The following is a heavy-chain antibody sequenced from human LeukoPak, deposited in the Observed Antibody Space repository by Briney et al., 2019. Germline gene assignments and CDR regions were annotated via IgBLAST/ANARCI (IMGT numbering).Heavy chain of an antibody. V-gene: IGHV3-23*01. J-gene: IGHJ4*02. D-gene: IGHD4-17*01. CDR1: GFTFSSYA. Sequence: GGSLRLSCAASGFTFSSYAMSWVRQAPGKGLEWVSAISGSGGSTYYADSVKGRFTISRDNSKNTLFLQMNSLRAEDTAVYYCAKWARNYGDYRAFDYWGQGTLVTVSS. CDR3: AKWARNYGDYRAFDY. CDR2: ISGSGGST.